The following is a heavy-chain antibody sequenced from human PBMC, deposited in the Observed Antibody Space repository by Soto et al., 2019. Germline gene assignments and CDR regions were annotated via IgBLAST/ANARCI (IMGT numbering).Heavy chain of an antibody. CDR2: ISGSGGST. J-gene: IGHJ3*02. CDR1: GFTFSDYD. D-gene: IGHD3-10*02. Sequence: GGSLRLSCAASGFTFSDYDLSWVRQAPGKGLKWVSAISGSGGSTYYADSVKGRFTISRDNTKNTLYLQMSSLRAEDTAVYYCVRNVWYYVFDIWGQGTMVTVSS. V-gene: IGHV3-23*01. CDR3: VRNVWYYVFDI.